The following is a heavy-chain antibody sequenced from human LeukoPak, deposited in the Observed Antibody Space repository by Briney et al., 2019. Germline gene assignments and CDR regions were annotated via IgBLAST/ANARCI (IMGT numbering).Heavy chain of an antibody. Sequence: ASVKVSCKVSGYTLTELSMHWARQAPGKGLEWMGGFDPEDGETIYAQKFQGRVTMTEDTSTDTAYMELSSLRSEDTAVYYCATPNDYGDQAPFDYWGQGTLVTVSS. CDR2: FDPEDGET. V-gene: IGHV1-24*01. J-gene: IGHJ4*02. D-gene: IGHD4-17*01. CDR1: GYTLTELS. CDR3: ATPNDYGDQAPFDY.